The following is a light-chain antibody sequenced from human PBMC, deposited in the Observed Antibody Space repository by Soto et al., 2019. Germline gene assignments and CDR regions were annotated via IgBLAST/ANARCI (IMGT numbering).Light chain of an antibody. J-gene: IGLJ1*01. CDR3: CSYASSTSYV. CDR2: DVT. V-gene: IGLV2-14*01. Sequence: QSALTQPASVSGSPGQSITLSCTGTSSDVGGYNFVTWYQQYPGKAPKLIIHDVTRRPSGVSNRFSGSKSGTTASLTISGLQAEDEADYFCCSYASSTSYVFGTGTKLTVL. CDR1: SSDVGGYNF.